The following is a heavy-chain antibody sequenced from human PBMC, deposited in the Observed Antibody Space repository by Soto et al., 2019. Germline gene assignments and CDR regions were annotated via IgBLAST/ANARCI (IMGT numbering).Heavy chain of an antibody. V-gene: IGHV4-39*01. D-gene: IGHD2-2*01. CDR1: GGSISTSSYY. CDR3: SRHTTGYCSSTTCQGANY. CDR2: VYYSGSS. Sequence: QLQLQESGPGLVKPSETLSLTCTVSGGSISTSSYYWDWMRQPPGRGPEWIGSVYYSGSSYYNPSLKSRVPISVDTSKNQFPLKLTSVTAADTAVYYCSRHTTGYCSSTTCQGANYWGQGTLVTVSS. J-gene: IGHJ4*02.